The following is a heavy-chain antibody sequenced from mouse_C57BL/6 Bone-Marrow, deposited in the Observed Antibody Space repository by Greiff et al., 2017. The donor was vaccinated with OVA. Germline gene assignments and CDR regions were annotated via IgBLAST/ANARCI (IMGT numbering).Heavy chain of an antibody. J-gene: IGHJ4*01. V-gene: IGHV5-6*01. D-gene: IGHD2-4*01. Sequence: EVMLVESGGDLVKPGGSLKLSCAASGFTFSSYGLSWVRQTPDKRLEWVATISSGGSYTYYPDSVKGRFTISRDNAKNTLYLQMSSLKTEDTAMYYGARPHYDYDDYAMDDWGQGTSVTVSS. CDR1: GFTFSSYG. CDR3: ARPHYDYDDYAMDD. CDR2: ISSGGSYT.